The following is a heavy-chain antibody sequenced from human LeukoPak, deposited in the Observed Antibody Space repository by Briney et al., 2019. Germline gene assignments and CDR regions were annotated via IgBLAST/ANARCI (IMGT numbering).Heavy chain of an antibody. CDR3: ARGPGYYYFMDV. CDR1: GFTFNSYS. Sequence: GGSLRLSCAASGFTFNSYSMNWVRQAPGKGLEWVSSISSSSSYIYYADSMKGRFTISRDNTKNSLYLQMNSLRAEDTAVYYCARGPGYYYFMDVWGIGTTVTVSS. CDR2: ISSSSSYI. V-gene: IGHV3-21*01. J-gene: IGHJ6*03. D-gene: IGHD7-27*01.